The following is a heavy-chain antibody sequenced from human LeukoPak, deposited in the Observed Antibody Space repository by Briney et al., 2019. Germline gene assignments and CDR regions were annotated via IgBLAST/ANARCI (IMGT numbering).Heavy chain of an antibody. J-gene: IGHJ4*02. Sequence: PGGSLRLSCAPSGFTCSGDGKHWVRQAPGKGLEWVAVIWFDGNNKYYADSVKGRFTISRDNSKNTLYLQMNSLRAEDTAVYYCAKEPKWELLLYYFDYWGQGTLVTVSS. V-gene: IGHV3-33*06. CDR2: IWFDGNNK. CDR3: AKEPKWELLLYYFDY. CDR1: GFTCSGDG. D-gene: IGHD1-26*01.